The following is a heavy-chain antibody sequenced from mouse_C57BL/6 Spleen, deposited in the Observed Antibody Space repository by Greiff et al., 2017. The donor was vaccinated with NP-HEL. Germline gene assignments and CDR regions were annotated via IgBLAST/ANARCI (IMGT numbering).Heavy chain of an antibody. CDR1: GYSITSGYD. J-gene: IGHJ3*01. V-gene: IGHV3-1*01. Sequence: DVMLLESGPGMVKPSQSLSLTCTVTGYSITSGYDWHWLRHFPGNKLEGMGYISYSGSTNYPPSVKSRISISHDTSKNHFYLQLSSVTTEDTATYYCAREDYSGRVYVRFAYWGKGTLVTVSA. D-gene: IGHD1-1*01. CDR3: AREDYSGRVYVRFAY. CDR2: ISYSGST.